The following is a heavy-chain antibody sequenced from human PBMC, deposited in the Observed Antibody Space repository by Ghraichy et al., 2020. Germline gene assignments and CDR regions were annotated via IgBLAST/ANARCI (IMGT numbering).Heavy chain of an antibody. CDR1: GFTFNSYA. D-gene: IGHD3-22*01. Sequence: GALRLSCAASGFTFNSYAMNWVRQAPGKGLEWVSVISNSGDSTYYADSVKGRFTISRDNSKNTLDLQMNSLRADDTAVYYCAKDRFYYYDSSAYPALDAFDVWGQGTMVTVSS. V-gene: IGHV3-23*01. J-gene: IGHJ3*01. CDR3: AKDRFYYYDSSAYPALDAFDV. CDR2: ISNSGDST.